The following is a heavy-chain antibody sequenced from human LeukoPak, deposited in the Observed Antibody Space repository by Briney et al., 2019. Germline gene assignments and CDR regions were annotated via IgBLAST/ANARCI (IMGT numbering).Heavy chain of an antibody. V-gene: IGHV4-59*12. CDR1: GDSISFYY. CDR2: IFYNGST. Sequence: KASETLSLTCTVSGDSISFYYWSWIRQPPGQGLEWIGYIFYNGSTNYNPSLKSRVTMSVDTSKNQFSLKLSSVTAADTAVYYCARGVYYYDSSGYYVGTHDPWGQGTLVTVSS. D-gene: IGHD3-22*01. CDR3: ARGVYYYDSSGYYVGTHDP. J-gene: IGHJ5*02.